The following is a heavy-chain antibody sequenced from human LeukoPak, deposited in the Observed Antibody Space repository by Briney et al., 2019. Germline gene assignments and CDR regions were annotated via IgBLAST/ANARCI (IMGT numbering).Heavy chain of an antibody. CDR2: IYYSGST. J-gene: IGHJ4*02. V-gene: IGHV4-59*08. CDR3: ARHGSGQPYFDY. CDR1: GGSISSYY. Sequence: PSETLSLTCTVSGGSISSYYWSWIRQPPGKGLEWIGYIYYSGSTNYNPSLKSRVTISVDTSKNQFSLKLSSVTAADTAVYYCARHGSGQPYFDYWGQGTLVTVSS. D-gene: IGHD3-10*01.